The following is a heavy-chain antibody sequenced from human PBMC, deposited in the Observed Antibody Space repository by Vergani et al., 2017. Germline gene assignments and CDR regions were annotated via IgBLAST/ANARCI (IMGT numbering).Heavy chain of an antibody. CDR1: GFTFSSYS. J-gene: IGHJ3*02. Sequence: EVQLVESGGVVVQPGGSLRLSCAASGFTFSSYSMNWVRQAPGKGLEWVSTLSASDRRTHYADSVKGRFTISRDNSKNTLFLHMNSLRPEDTAVYYCAKVGRSEVAGTFGAFDIWGQGTMVTVSS. CDR2: LSASDRRT. D-gene: IGHD6-19*01. CDR3: AKVGRSEVAGTFGAFDI. V-gene: IGHV3-23*04.